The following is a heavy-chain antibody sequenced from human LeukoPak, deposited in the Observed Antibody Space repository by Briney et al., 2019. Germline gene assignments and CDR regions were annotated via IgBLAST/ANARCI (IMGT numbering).Heavy chain of an antibody. J-gene: IGHJ3*02. CDR1: GGAISSYY. V-gene: IGHV4-59*01. D-gene: IGHD4-11*01. CDR3: ARVRLSTGGFQLLREALENAFDI. Sequence: SETLSLTCTVSGGAISSYYWSWIRQPPGHGLEWIGYIYYSGSTNYNPSLKSRVTISVDTSKNQFSLKLSSLTAADTAVYYCARVRLSTGGFQLLREALENAFDIWGQGTMVTVSS. CDR2: IYYSGST.